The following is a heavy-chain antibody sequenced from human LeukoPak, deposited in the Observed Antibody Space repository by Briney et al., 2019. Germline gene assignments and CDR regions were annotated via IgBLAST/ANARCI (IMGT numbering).Heavy chain of an antibody. CDR3: ARDSEDDFWSGYLFDY. V-gene: IGHV3-48*01. J-gene: IGHJ4*02. CDR2: ISSSSSTI. D-gene: IGHD3-3*01. Sequence: GGSLRLSCAAPGFTFSSYSMNWVRQAPGKGLEWVSYISSSSSTIYYADSVKGRFTISRDNAKNSLYLQMNSLRAEDTAVYHCARDSEDDFWSGYLFDYWGQGTLVTVSS. CDR1: GFTFSSYS.